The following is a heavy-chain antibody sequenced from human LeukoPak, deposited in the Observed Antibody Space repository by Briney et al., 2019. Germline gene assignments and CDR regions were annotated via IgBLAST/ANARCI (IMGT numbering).Heavy chain of an antibody. CDR3: ARDLSGRYAFEI. Sequence: GGSLRLSCAASGFTFSSYSMSWVRQAPGKGLEWVSYISSSSSTIYYADSVKGRFTISRDNAKNSLYLQMNSQRHEDTAVYYCARDLSGRYAFEIWGQGTMVTVSS. CDR2: ISSSSSTI. D-gene: IGHD3-10*01. V-gene: IGHV3-48*02. CDR1: GFTFSSYS. J-gene: IGHJ3*02.